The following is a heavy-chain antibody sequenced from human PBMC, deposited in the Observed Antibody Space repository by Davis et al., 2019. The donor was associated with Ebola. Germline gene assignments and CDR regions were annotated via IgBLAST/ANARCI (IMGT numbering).Heavy chain of an antibody. J-gene: IGHJ6*03. CDR2: IDPGDSYT. CDR1: RDSFTNYW. Sequence: KVSCKGSRDSFTNYWISWVRQMPGKGLEWMGRIDPGDSYTNYSPSFQGHVTMSADKSISTAYLQWSSLKASDSAMYFCAREAYYYYMDVWGKGTTVTVSS. CDR3: AREAYYYYMDV. V-gene: IGHV5-10-1*01.